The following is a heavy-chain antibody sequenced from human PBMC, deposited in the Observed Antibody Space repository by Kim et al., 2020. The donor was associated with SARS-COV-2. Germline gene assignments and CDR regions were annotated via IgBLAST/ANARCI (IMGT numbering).Heavy chain of an antibody. D-gene: IGHD3-16*02. J-gene: IGHJ1*01. V-gene: IGHV3-64D*09. CDR2: ISNNGGKI. CDR1: GFTFSTFA. Sequence: GGSLRLSCSVSGFTFSTFAMHWVRQPPGKGLEFVSSISNNGGKIFYGDSLKGRFTISRYNSKNTAKLHMRMLRAKDKALHDCLKGSDRCVTSGACDWGQ. CDR3: LKGSDRCVTSGACD.